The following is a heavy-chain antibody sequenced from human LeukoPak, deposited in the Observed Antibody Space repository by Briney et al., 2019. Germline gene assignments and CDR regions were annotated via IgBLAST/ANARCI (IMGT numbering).Heavy chain of an antibody. D-gene: IGHD3-22*01. Sequence: GASVKVSCKASGYTFTGYYMHWVRQAPGQGFEWMGWINPNSGGTNYAQKFQGRVTMTRDTSISTAYMELSRLRSDDTAVYYCAREALTGYDSSGYQRWGQGTLVTVSS. CDR3: AREALTGYDSSGYQR. V-gene: IGHV1-2*02. CDR1: GYTFTGYY. CDR2: INPNSGGT. J-gene: IGHJ4*02.